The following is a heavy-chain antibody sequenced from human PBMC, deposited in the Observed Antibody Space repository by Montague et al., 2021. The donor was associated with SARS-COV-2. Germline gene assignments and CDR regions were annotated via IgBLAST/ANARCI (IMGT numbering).Heavy chain of an antibody. CDR2: TYYRSNWYN. CDR1: GDSVSRNSAA. J-gene: IGHJ4*02. Sequence: CAISGDSVSRNSAAWNWIRLSPSRGLAWLGRTYYRSNWYNAYAVFVKSRITINPDTSKNQISLPLNSVAPEDTAVYYCGRTRAASDYWGQGNLVTVSS. V-gene: IGHV6-1*01. CDR3: GRTRAASDY.